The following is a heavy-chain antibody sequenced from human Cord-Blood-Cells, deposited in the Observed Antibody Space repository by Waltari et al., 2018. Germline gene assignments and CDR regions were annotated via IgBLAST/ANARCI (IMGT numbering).Heavy chain of an antibody. V-gene: IGHV3-53*01. Sequence: EVQLVESGGGLIQPGGSLRLSCAASGVTVGTYYTSWVRHVPGTGLEWVSVNYSGGSTYYADSVKGRFTISRDNSKNTLYLQMNSLRAEDTAVYYCARVPPDYGGNSYYFDYWGQGTLVTVSS. CDR2: NYSGGST. D-gene: IGHD4-17*01. CDR1: GVTVGTYY. CDR3: ARVPPDYGGNSYYFDY. J-gene: IGHJ4*02.